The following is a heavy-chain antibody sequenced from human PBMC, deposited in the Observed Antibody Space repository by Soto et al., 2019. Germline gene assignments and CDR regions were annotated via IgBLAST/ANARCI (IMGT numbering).Heavy chain of an antibody. J-gene: IGHJ4*02. D-gene: IGHD3-10*01. CDR3: AKGRGGSGSLTPRVDF. CDR2: ISGGGDTT. V-gene: IGHV3-23*01. Sequence: EVQLLESGGGLVQPGGSLRLSCATSGFTFNNYAMTWVRQAPGKGLEWVSAISGGGDTTSYADSVKGRFTVSRDGSKNKLYRQMSSLRAEDTALYYCAKGRGGSGSLTPRVDFWGQGTLVTVSS. CDR1: GFTFNNYA.